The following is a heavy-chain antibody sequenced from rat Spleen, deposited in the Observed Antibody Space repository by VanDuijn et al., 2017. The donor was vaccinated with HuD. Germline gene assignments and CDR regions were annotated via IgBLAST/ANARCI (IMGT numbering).Heavy chain of an antibody. Sequence: EVQLVESDGGLVQPGRSLKLSCAASGFTFSDYNMAWVRQAPKKGLEWVATISSDGRSTFYRDSVRARFTISRDNAKSILYLQMDSLQSEDTATYYCARGGFFRYWGQGVMVTVSS. CDR3: ARGGFFRY. D-gene: IGHD1-11*01. CDR1: GFTFSDYN. V-gene: IGHV5-7*01. CDR2: ISSDGRST. J-gene: IGHJ2*01.